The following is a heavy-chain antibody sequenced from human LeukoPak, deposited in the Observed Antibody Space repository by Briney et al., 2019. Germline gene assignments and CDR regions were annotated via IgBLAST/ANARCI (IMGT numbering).Heavy chain of an antibody. Sequence: SETLSLTCTVSGGSISSSSYYWGWIRQPPGKGLEWIGCIYYSASTYYTPPLKSRVTISVDTSKNQFSLKLSSVTTADTAVYSCASLLSKAYDYWGQGTLVTVSS. CDR3: ASLLSKAYDY. V-gene: IGHV4-39*01. CDR2: IYYSAST. J-gene: IGHJ4*02. CDR1: GGSISSSSYY.